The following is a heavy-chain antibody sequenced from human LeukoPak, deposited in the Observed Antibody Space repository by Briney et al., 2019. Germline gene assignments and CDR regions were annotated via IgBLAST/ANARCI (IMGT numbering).Heavy chain of an antibody. J-gene: IGHJ3*02. Sequence: TSQTLSLTCTVSGGSISSGGYYWSWIRQHPGKGLGWIGYIYYSGSTYYNPSLKSRVTISVDTSKNQFSLKLSSVTAADTAVYYCARGSKGGYCSGGSCLAFDIWGQGTMVTVSS. CDR1: GGSISSGGYY. V-gene: IGHV4-31*03. D-gene: IGHD2-15*01. CDR2: IYYSGST. CDR3: ARGSKGGYCSGGSCLAFDI.